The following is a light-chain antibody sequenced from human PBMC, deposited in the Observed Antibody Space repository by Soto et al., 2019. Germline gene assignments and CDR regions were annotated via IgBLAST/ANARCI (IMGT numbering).Light chain of an antibody. CDR2: KAS. CDR1: QSISRW. J-gene: IGKJ1*01. CDR3: QQSYTYQWT. V-gene: IGKV1-5*03. Sequence: DIQMTQSPSTLPASVGDRLTITCRASQSISRWLACYQQRPGKGPKLLIYKASNLQGGVSSRFSGSGSGTEFSLTISGLQPDDFATYYCQQSYTYQWTFGPGSKVELQ.